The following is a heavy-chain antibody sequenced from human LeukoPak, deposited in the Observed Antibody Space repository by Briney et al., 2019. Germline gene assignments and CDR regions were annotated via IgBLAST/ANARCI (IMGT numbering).Heavy chain of an antibody. J-gene: IGHJ4*02. D-gene: IGHD3-22*01. Sequence: GGSLRLSCAASGFTFSSYAMHWVRQAPGKGLEWVAFIRYDGSKKYYADSVKGRFTTSRDNSKNTLSLQMSSLRAEDTAVYYCAKDSVLGYYDSSGYYYGGYYFDYWGQGTLVTVSS. CDR3: AKDSVLGYYDSSGYYYGGYYFDY. V-gene: IGHV3-30*02. CDR2: IRYDGSKK. CDR1: GFTFSSYA.